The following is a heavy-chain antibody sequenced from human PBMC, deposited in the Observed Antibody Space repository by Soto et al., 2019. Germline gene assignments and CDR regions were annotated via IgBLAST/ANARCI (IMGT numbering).Heavy chain of an antibody. D-gene: IGHD2-2*01. CDR1: GCTFSSYA. CDR3: ARTQHRYSSSTSCSPRAWFAP. Sequence: SVKVSCKASGCTFSSYAISWVRQAPGKGLEWMGGIIPILVTANEAQKFQGRGKTTADKSTTTSYMELISLRSDDTAVYYCARTQHRYSSSTSCSPRAWFAPWGQGTLVTVSS. V-gene: IGHV1-69*10. CDR2: IIPILVTA. J-gene: IGHJ5*02.